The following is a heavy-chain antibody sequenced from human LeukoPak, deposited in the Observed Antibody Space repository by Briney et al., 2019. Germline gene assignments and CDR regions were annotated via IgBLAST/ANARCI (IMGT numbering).Heavy chain of an antibody. J-gene: IGHJ4*02. Sequence: EASVKVSCKASGYTFTGYHMHWVRQAPGQGLEWMGWINPNSGGTNYAQKFQGRVTMTRDTSISTAYMELSRLRSDDTAVYYCARVFGESMGIDYWGQGTLVTVSS. D-gene: IGHD3-10*01. V-gene: IGHV1-2*02. CDR1: GYTFTGYH. CDR2: INPNSGGT. CDR3: ARVFGESMGIDY.